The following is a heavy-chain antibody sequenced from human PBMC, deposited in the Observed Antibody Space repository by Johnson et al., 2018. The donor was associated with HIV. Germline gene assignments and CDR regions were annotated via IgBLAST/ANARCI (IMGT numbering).Heavy chain of an antibody. Sequence: VQLVESGGGLVKPGGSLRLSCAASGFTVSSNYMNWVRQAPGKGLEWVANIKQDGSEKYYVDSVKGRFTISRDNAKNSVYLQMNSLRAEDTAVYYCGRESTGAGTAFDIWGQGTMVTVSS. V-gene: IGHV3-7*01. CDR1: GFTVSSNY. CDR2: IKQDGSEK. D-gene: IGHD2-8*02. CDR3: GRESTGAGTAFDI. J-gene: IGHJ3*02.